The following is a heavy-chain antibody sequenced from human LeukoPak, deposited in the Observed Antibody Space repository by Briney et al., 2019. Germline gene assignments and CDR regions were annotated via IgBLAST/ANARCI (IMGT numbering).Heavy chain of an antibody. J-gene: IGHJ3*02. CDR2: IIPLLGTE. CDR3: ASVRRGGYIQDAIVI. V-gene: IGHV1-69*08. D-gene: IGHD5-24*01. CDR1: GGTFSGYT. Sequence: ASVKVSCKASGGTFSGYTIVWVRQAPGQGLECMGTIIPLLGTENFAQKFQGRVIITADKSTSTANMELRSLISEDTAVYYCASVRRGGYIQDAIVILGQGTRVTVSS.